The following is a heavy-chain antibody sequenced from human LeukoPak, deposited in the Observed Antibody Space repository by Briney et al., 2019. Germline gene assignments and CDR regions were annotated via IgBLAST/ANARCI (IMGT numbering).Heavy chain of an antibody. Sequence: PGGPLRLSCAASGFTFSSCVMSWVRQAPGKGLEWVSAISGSGDTTYYAESVRGRFTISRDISKNTLYLQMNSLRVEDTAVYYCVKDRVGTWEPIDYWGQGTLVTVSS. CDR2: ISGSGDTT. V-gene: IGHV3-23*01. J-gene: IGHJ4*02. CDR3: VKDRVGTWEPIDY. D-gene: IGHD1-26*01. CDR1: GFTFSSCV.